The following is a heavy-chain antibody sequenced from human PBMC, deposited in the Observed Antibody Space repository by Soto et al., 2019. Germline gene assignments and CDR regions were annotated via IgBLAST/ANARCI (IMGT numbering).Heavy chain of an antibody. CDR1: GRSISSVCYC. D-gene: IGHD5-18*01. Sequence: SETLSLTCTVSGRSISSVCYCWSWLLQHPGKGLEWIGYIYYSGSTNYNPSLKSRVTISVDTSKNQFSLKLSSVTAADTAVYYCARDLLLDTAMVHRYFDLWGRGTLVTVSS. CDR2: IYYSGST. CDR3: ARDLLLDTAMVHRYFDL. V-gene: IGHV4-61*01. J-gene: IGHJ2*01.